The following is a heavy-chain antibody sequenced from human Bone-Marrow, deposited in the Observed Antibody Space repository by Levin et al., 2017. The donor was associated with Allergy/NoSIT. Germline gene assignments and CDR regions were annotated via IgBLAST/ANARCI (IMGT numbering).Heavy chain of an antibody. CDR3: ARMNSKVGPHYATYYYGMDV. Sequence: PMASVKVSCKASGGTFSSYAISWVRQAPGQGLEWMGGIIPIFGTANYAQKFQGRVTITADESTSTAYMELSSLRSEDTAVYYCARMNSKVGPHYATYYYGMDVWGQGTTVTVSS. J-gene: IGHJ6*02. CDR1: GGTFSSYA. D-gene: IGHD1-26*01. V-gene: IGHV1-69*13. CDR2: IIPIFGTA.